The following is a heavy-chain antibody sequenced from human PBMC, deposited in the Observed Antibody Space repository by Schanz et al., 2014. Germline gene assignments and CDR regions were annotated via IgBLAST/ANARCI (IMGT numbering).Heavy chain of an antibody. Sequence: QVQLQQWGAGLLKPSETLSLTCAVYGGSFSSNYWSWIRQPPGKGLEWIGEINQSGTTNYNPSLKSRVTMSVDTSKTQFSLRLSSGSAADTAVYYCAREPLSGYNWFDPWGQGSLVTVSS. J-gene: IGHJ5*02. V-gene: IGHV4-34*02. CDR1: GGSFSSNY. CDR3: AREPLSGYNWFDP. D-gene: IGHD6-25*01. CDR2: INQSGTT.